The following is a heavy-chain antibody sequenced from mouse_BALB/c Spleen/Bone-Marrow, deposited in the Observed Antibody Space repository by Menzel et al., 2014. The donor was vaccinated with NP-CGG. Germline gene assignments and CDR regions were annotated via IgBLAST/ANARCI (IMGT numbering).Heavy chain of an antibody. D-gene: IGHD2-3*01. J-gene: IGHJ3*01. CDR2: IDPANDNT. Sequence: EVQLQHSGAEFVKPGASVKLSCTASGFNIKDTYMHWVKRRPEQGLEWIGRIDPANDNTKYDPKFQGKATITADTSSNTAYLQLSSLTSEDTAVYYCARADGYYAWFAYWGQGTLVTVSA. CDR3: ARADGYYAWFAY. CDR1: GFNIKDTY. V-gene: IGHV14-3*02.